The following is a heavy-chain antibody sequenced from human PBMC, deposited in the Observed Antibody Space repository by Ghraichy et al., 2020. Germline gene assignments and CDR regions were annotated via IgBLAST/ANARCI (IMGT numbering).Heavy chain of an antibody. V-gene: IGHV3-7*01. CDR3: AKVNGLKINGDWADAYDI. D-gene: IGHD7-27*01. CDR2: IKQDGIER. CDR1: GFTLSRFW. J-gene: IGHJ3*02. Sequence: GGSLRLSCAASGFTLSRFWMSWVCQAPGKGLEWVASIKQDGIERHHVESVTGRFTISRDNAKNSLYLQMNSLRAEDTAFYYCAKVNGLKINGDWADAYDIWGQGTMVIVSS.